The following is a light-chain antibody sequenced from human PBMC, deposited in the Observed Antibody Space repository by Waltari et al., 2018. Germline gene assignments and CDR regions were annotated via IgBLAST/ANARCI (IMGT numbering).Light chain of an antibody. CDR1: SSDVGGYNF. CDR3: SSYTSSSTLV. Sequence: QSALTQPASVSGSPGPSIAIPCPGTSSDVGGYNFVSWYQQHPGKTPKLMIYDVTNRPAGVSNRFSGSKSGNTASLTISGLQAEDEADYYCSSYTSSSTLVFGGGTKLTVL. CDR2: DVT. J-gene: IGLJ2*01. V-gene: IGLV2-14*01.